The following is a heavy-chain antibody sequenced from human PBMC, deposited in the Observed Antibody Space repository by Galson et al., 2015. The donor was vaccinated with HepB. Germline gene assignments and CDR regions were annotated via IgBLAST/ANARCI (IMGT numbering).Heavy chain of an antibody. CDR2: ISYDGSNK. D-gene: IGHD2-15*01. CDR1: GFTFSSYA. V-gene: IGHV3-30*04. Sequence: SLRLSCAASGFTFSSYAMHWVRQAPGKGLEWVAVISYDGSNKYYADSVKGRFTISRDNSKNTLYLQMNSLRAKDTAVYYCARDRRDIVVVVAANYYYYGMDVWGQGTTVTVSS. J-gene: IGHJ6*02. CDR3: ARDRRDIVVVVAANYYYYGMDV.